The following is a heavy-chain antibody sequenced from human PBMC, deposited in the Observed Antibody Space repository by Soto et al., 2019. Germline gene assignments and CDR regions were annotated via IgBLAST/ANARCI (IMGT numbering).Heavy chain of an antibody. CDR2: ISAYNGNT. V-gene: IGHV1-18*01. J-gene: IGHJ4*02. CDR1: GYTFTSYG. Sequence: QIQLVQSGAEVKKPGASVKVSCKASGYTFTSYGISWVRQAPGQGLEWMGWISAYNGNTNYAQRLQGRVTMTPDTPPAAGYKEQKSLRTDDKAMYYWAREGDSFSLREYWYGIDHWGQGTLVTVSS. CDR3: AREGDSFSLREYWYGIDH. D-gene: IGHD2-15*01.